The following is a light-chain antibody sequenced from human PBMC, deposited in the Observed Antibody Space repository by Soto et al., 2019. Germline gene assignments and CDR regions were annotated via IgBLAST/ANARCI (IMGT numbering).Light chain of an antibody. CDR2: GAS. CDR1: QGIHKY. J-gene: IGKJ5*01. Sequence: DIQMTQSPSAMSAFVGDRVTITCRASQGIHKYLAWFQQKPGKVPKRLIYGASNLQSGVPSRFSGSGSGTEFTLTISSLQPEDFATYYCLQHNFYPPTFGQGTRLE. V-gene: IGKV1-17*03. CDR3: LQHNFYPPT.